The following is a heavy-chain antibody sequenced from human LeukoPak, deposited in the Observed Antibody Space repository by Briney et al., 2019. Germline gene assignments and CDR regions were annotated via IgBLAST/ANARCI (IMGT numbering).Heavy chain of an antibody. V-gene: IGHV4-59*01. CDR2: IYYSGST. CDR3: ARTSTVNGEPYDY. J-gene: IGHJ4*02. D-gene: IGHD4-17*01. Sequence: SETLSLTCTVSGGSISSYYWSWIRQPPGKGLEWIGYIYYSGSTNYNPSLKSRVTISVDTSKNQFSLKLSSVTAADTAVYYCARTSTVNGEPYDYWGQGTLVTVSS. CDR1: GGSISSYY.